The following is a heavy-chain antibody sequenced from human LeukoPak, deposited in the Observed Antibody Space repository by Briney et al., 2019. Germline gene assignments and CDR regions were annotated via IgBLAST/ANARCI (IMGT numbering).Heavy chain of an antibody. D-gene: IGHD3-22*01. V-gene: IGHV4-34*01. CDR1: GGSFSGYY. CDR2: INHSGST. J-gene: IGHJ3*02. Sequence: SETLSLTCAVYGGSFSGYYWSWIRQPPGKGLEWIGEINHSGSTNYNPSLKSRVTISVDTSKNQFSLKLSSVTAADTAVYYCASRITMIVVVITSPIDAFDIWGQGTMVTVSS. CDR3: ASRITMIVVVITSPIDAFDI.